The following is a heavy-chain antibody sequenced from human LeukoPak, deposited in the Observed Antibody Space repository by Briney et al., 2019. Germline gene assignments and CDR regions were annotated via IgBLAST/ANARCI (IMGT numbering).Heavy chain of an antibody. V-gene: IGHV4-39*01. D-gene: IGHD2-15*01. CDR3: ARHEAIVVVVAARGFDY. J-gene: IGHJ4*02. CDR1: GGSISSSSYY. CDR2: IYYSGST. Sequence: PSETLSLTCTVSGGSISSSSYYWGWIRQPPGKGLEWIGSIYYSGSTSYHPSLKSRVTISVGTSKNQFSLKLSSVTAADTAVYYCARHEAIVVVVAARGFDYWGQGTLVTVSS.